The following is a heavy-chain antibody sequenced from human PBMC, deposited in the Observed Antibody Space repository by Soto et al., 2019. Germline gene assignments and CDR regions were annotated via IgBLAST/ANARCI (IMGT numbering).Heavy chain of an antibody. CDR2: ITGSGGAI. CDR3: AKVAPFILGSPV. D-gene: IGHD3-9*01. Sequence: PGGSLRLSCIASGFAFSSSEMNWFRQTPEKGLEWLAYITGSGGAIFHADSVKGRFSISRDNAKNSLFLEMNHLTAGDTGVYYCAKVAPFILGSPVWGQGTLVTVSS. CDR1: GFAFSSSE. J-gene: IGHJ4*02. V-gene: IGHV3-48*03.